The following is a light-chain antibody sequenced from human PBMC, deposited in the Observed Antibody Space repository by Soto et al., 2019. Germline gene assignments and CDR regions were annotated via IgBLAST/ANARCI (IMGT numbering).Light chain of an antibody. Sequence: DIQMTQSPSSVSASVGDRVTITCRASQGLSSWLAWYQQKPGKAPKLLIYGASRLQSGVPSRFSGSGSRTDFTLTINTLQPEDCATYYCQQAKSLPFTFGPGTKVESK. J-gene: IGKJ3*01. CDR2: GAS. CDR3: QQAKSLPFT. CDR1: QGLSSW. V-gene: IGKV1-12*01.